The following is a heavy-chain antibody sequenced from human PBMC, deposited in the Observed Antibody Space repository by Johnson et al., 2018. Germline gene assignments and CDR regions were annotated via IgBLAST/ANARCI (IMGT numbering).Heavy chain of an antibody. V-gene: IGHV1-69*01. J-gene: IGHJ5*02. D-gene: IGHD1-26*01. CDR3: ARDPGGSYGTPRFDP. Sequence: QVQLVESGAEVKKPGSSVKVSCKASGGTFSSYAISWVRQAPGQGLEWMGGIIPIFGTANYAQKFQGRVTITADESMSTAYMELGSLRSEDTAVYYCARDPGGSYGTPRFDPWGQGTLVTVSS. CDR1: GGTFSSYA. CDR2: IIPIFGTA.